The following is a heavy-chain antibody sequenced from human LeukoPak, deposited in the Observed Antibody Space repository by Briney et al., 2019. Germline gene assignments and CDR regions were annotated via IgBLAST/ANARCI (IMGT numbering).Heavy chain of an antibody. CDR2: IYYSGST. Sequence: PSQTLSLTCTVSGGSISSGDYYWSWIRQPPGKGLEWIGYIYYSGSTYYNPSLKSRVTISVDTSKNQFSLELSSVTAADTAVYYCARAGKPWGWFDPWGQGTLVTVSS. CDR1: GGSISSGDYY. J-gene: IGHJ5*02. V-gene: IGHV4-30-4*01. D-gene: IGHD3-10*01. CDR3: ARAGKPWGWFDP.